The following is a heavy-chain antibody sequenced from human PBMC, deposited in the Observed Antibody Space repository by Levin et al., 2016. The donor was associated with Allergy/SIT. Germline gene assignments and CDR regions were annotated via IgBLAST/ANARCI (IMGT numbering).Heavy chain of an antibody. CDR1: GYSFTSYW. CDR2: IYPGDSDT. V-gene: IGHV5-51*01. J-gene: IGHJ4*02. Sequence: KVSCKGSGYSFTSYWIGWVRQMPGKGLEWMGIIYPGDSDTRYSPSFQGQVTISADKSISTAYLQWSSLKASDTAMYYCARSSRPHYYDSRTYFDYWGQGTLVTVSS. D-gene: IGHD3-22*01. CDR3: ARSSRPHYYDSRTYFDY.